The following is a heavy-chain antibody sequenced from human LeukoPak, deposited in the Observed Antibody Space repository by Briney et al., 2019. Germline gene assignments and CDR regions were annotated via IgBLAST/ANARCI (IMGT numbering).Heavy chain of an antibody. J-gene: IGHJ4*02. V-gene: IGHV4-31*03. Sequence: SQTLSLTRTVSGGSISSGGYSWSWIRQHPGKGLEWIGYICYSGSTYYNPSLKSRVTISVDTSKNQFSLKLSSVTAADTAVYYCARDRDSGSLDYWGQGTLVTVSS. CDR2: ICYSGST. D-gene: IGHD1-26*01. CDR3: ARDRDSGSLDY. CDR1: GGSISSGGYS.